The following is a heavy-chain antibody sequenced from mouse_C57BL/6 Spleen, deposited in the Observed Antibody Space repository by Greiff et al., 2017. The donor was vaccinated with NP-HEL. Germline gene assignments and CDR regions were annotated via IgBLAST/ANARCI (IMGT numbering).Heavy chain of an antibody. D-gene: IGHD1-1*01. CDR2: ISGGGGNT. CDR3: ASHITTVVADWYFDV. CDR1: GFTFSSYT. J-gene: IGHJ1*03. Sequence: EVQGVESGGGLVKPGGSLKLSCAASGFTFSSYTMSWVRQTPEKRLEWVATISGGGGNTYYPDSVKGRFTISRDNAKNTLYLQMSSLRSEDTALYYCASHITTVVADWYFDVWGTGTTVTVSS. V-gene: IGHV5-9*01.